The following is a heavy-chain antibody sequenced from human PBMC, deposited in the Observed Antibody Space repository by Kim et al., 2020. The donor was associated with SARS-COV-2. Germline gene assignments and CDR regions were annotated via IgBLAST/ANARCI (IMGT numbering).Heavy chain of an antibody. D-gene: IGHD3-3*01. V-gene: IGHV1-3*01. Sequence: QKFQGRVTITRDTSASTAYMELSSLRSEDTAVYYCARVLRFLEWYLTFDYWGQGTLVTVSS. J-gene: IGHJ4*02. CDR3: ARVLRFLEWYLTFDY.